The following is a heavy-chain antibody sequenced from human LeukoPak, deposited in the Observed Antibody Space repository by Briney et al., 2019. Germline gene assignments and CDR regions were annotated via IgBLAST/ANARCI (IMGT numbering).Heavy chain of an antibody. J-gene: IGHJ4*02. D-gene: IGHD4-23*01. CDR3: AFVGHGDNPRVY. CDR2: VSASGDST. V-gene: IGHV3-23*01. CDR1: GFTFSSYA. Sequence: PGGSLRLSCAASGFTFSSYAMSWVRQAPGKGLAWISTVSASGDSTSYADSVKGRFTISRDNSKNTLYLQMNSLRAEDTAVYYCAFVGHGDNPRVYWGQGTLVTVSS.